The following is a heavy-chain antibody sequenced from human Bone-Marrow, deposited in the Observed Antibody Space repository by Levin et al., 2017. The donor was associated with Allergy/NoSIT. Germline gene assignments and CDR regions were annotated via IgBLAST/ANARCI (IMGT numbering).Heavy chain of an antibody. Sequence: GGSLRLSCAASGFTFDDYAMHWVRQAPGKGLEWVSGISWNSGSIGYADSVKGRFTISRDNAKNSLYLQMNSLRTEDTAFYYCAKSHGLARPGDYWGQGTLVTVSS. CDR2: ISWNSGSI. CDR1: GFTFDDYA. V-gene: IGHV3-9*01. D-gene: IGHD6-6*01. J-gene: IGHJ4*02. CDR3: AKSHGLARPGDY.